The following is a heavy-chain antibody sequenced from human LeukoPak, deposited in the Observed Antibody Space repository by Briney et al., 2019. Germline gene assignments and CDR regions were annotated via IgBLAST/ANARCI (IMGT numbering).Heavy chain of an antibody. D-gene: IGHD2-2*02. CDR1: GFTFSSYA. Sequence: GGSLRLSCAASGFTFSSYAMHWVRQAPGKGLEWVAVISYDGSNKYYADSVKGRFTISRDNSKNTLYLQMNSLRAEDTAVYYCARDCCYTAVYYHYYYMDVWGKGTTVTVSS. CDR2: ISYDGSNK. CDR3: ARDCCYTAVYYHYYYMDV. V-gene: IGHV3-30*01. J-gene: IGHJ6*03.